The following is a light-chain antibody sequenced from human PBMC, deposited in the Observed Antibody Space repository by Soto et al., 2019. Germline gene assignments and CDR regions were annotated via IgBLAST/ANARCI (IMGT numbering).Light chain of an antibody. V-gene: IGKV3-15*01. CDR2: GAL. J-gene: IGKJ4*01. Sequence: EIVMTQSPATLSVSPGEGATLSCWASQSVAGNLAWYQQNPGQAPMLLIYGALTRATGIPATFSGSWSGTEFTLTNSSLQSEDVAVYYCQAYYKCPLTFGGGTRVVIK. CDR3: QAYYKCPLT. CDR1: QSVAGN.